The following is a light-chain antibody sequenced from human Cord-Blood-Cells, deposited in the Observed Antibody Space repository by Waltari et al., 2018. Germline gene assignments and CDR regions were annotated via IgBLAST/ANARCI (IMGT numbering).Light chain of an antibody. J-gene: IGKJ1*01. CDR1: QSISSW. CDR3: QQYNSYSPT. Sequence: DIQMNQYPSTLSASVGDRVTSTCRASQSISSWLAWYQQKPGKAPKLLLYQASSLESGVPSRFSGSGSGTEFTLTSSSLQPDDFATYYRQQYNSYSPTFGQGTKVEIK. CDR2: QAS. V-gene: IGKV1-5*03.